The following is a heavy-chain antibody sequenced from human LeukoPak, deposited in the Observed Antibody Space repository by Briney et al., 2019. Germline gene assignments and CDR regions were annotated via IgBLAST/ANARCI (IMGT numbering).Heavy chain of an antibody. CDR1: GYTFTSYG. J-gene: IGHJ1*01. Sequence: GASVKVSCKASGYTFTSYGISWVRQAPGQGLEWMGWISAYNGNTNYAQKLPGRVTMTTDTSTSTAYMELRSLRSDDTAVYYCARVSRGTRAEYFQHWGQGTLVTVSS. CDR3: ARVSRGTRAEYFQH. CDR2: ISAYNGNT. V-gene: IGHV1-18*01. D-gene: IGHD3-16*01.